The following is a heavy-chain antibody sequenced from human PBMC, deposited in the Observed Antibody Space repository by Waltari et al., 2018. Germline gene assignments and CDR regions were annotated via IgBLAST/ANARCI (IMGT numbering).Heavy chain of an antibody. D-gene: IGHD1-26*01. CDR2: IYHSGST. CDR1: GGSISSSNW. V-gene: IGHV4-4*02. CDR3: ARDLRGELLPYYYYGMDV. Sequence: QVQLQESGPGLVKPSGTLSLTCAVSGGSISSSNWWRWVRQPPGKGLEWIGEIYHSGSTNYNPSLKSRVTISVDKSKNQFSLKLSSVTAADTAVYYCARDLRGELLPYYYYGMDVWGQGTTVTVSS. J-gene: IGHJ6*02.